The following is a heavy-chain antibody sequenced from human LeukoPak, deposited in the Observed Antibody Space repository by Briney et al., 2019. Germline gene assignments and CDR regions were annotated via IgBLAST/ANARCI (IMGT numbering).Heavy chain of an antibody. Sequence: YADSVKGRFTISRDSSKNTVFLQMNSLRAEDTAVYYCAKWGDYDVLTGYYVSDYWGQGTLVTVSS. V-gene: IGHV3-23*01. J-gene: IGHJ4*02. D-gene: IGHD3-9*01. CDR3: AKWGDYDVLTGYYVSDY.